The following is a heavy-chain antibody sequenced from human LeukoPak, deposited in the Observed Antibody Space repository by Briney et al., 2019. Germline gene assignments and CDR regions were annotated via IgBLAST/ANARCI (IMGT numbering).Heavy chain of an antibody. V-gene: IGHV3-30*18. D-gene: IGHD6-19*01. CDR3: AKVRWDNSGWYYLDY. J-gene: IGHJ4*02. CDR2: ISYDGSNK. CDR1: GFTFSRYG. Sequence: GGSLRLSCAASGFTFSRYGMHWVRQAPGKGLEWVTAISYDGSNKYYTDSVKGRFTISRDNSKSTLYLQMNSLRAEDTAVYYCAKVRWDNSGWYYLDYWGQGTLVTVSS.